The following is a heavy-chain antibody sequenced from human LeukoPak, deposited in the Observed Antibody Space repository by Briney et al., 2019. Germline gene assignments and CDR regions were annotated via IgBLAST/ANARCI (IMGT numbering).Heavy chain of an antibody. CDR2: ISAYNGNT. CDR1: GYTFTSYG. Sequence: ASVKVSCKASGYTFTSYGISWVRQAPGQGLEWMGWISAYNGNTNYAQKLQGRVTMTTDTSTSTAYMELRSLRSDDTAVYYCARKPVYDYVWGSYRYPDAFDIWGQGTMVTVSS. D-gene: IGHD3-16*02. J-gene: IGHJ3*02. V-gene: IGHV1-18*01. CDR3: ARKPVYDYVWGSYRYPDAFDI.